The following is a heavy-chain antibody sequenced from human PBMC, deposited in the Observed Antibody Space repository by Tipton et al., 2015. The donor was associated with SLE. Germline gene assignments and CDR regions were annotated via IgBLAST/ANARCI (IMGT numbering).Heavy chain of an antibody. J-gene: IGHJ5*02. CDR2: IYYSGST. CDR3: ARDGAVDATGS. CDR1: GGSISSSSYY. D-gene: IGHD6-19*01. V-gene: IGHV4-39*07. Sequence: QLVQSGAEVKPSETLSLTCTVSGGSISSSSYYWGWIRQPPGKGLEWIGSIYYSGSTYYNPSLKSRVTISVDTSKNQFSLKLSSVTAADTAVYYCARDGAVDATGSWGQGTLVTVSS.